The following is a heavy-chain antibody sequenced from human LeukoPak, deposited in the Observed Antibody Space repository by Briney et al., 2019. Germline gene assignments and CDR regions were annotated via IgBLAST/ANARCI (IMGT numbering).Heavy chain of an antibody. V-gene: IGHV1-8*01. CDR1: GYTFTSYD. Sequence: ASVKVSCKASGYTFTSYDISWVRQATGQGLEWMGWMNPNSGNTGYAQKFQGRVTMTRDTSTSTVYMELSSLRSEDTAVYYCARVGTGYDYAFDIWGQGTMVTVSS. J-gene: IGHJ3*02. D-gene: IGHD5-12*01. CDR2: MNPNSGNT. CDR3: ARVGTGYDYAFDI.